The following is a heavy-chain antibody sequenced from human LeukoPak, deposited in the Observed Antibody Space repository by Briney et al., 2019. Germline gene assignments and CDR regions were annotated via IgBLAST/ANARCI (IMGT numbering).Heavy chain of an antibody. V-gene: IGHV4-59*01. CDR2: ISYSGST. D-gene: IGHD3-16*01. CDR1: SGSISGYY. Sequence: SETLSLTCTVSSGSISGYYWSWIRQPPGKGLEWVGYISYSGSTNYNPSLKSRVTISVDTSKNQFSLKLSSVTAADTAVYYCAKGELGGAFDIWGQGTMVTVSS. CDR3: AKGELGGAFDI. J-gene: IGHJ3*02.